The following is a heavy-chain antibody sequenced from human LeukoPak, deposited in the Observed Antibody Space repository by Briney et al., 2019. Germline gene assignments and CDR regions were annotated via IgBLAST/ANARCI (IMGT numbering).Heavy chain of an antibody. Sequence: GESLKISCKGSGYSFTSYWIGWVRQMPGKGLGWMGIIYPGDSDTRYSPSFQGQVTISADKSISTAYLQWSSLKASDTAMYYCARRLEGWDSRIAAAGGNWFDPWGQGTLVTVSS. D-gene: IGHD6-13*01. CDR1: GYSFTSYW. J-gene: IGHJ5*02. CDR3: ARRLEGWDSRIAAAGGNWFDP. CDR2: IYPGDSDT. V-gene: IGHV5-51*01.